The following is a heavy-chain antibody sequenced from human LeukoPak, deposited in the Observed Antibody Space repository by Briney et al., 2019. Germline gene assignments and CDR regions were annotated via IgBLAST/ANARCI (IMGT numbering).Heavy chain of an antibody. CDR2: IRYDGSNK. CDR3: AKSRPAPSSLDY. Sequence: GGSLRLSCAASGFTSSSYGMHWVRQAPGKGLEWVAFIRYDGSNKYYADSVKGRFTISRDNSKNTLYLQMNSLRAEDTAVYYCAKSRPAPSSLDYWGQGTLVTVSS. V-gene: IGHV3-30*02. J-gene: IGHJ4*02. CDR1: GFTSSSYG.